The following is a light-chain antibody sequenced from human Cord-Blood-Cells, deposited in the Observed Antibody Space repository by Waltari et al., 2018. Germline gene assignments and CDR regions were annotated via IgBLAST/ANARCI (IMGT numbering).Light chain of an antibody. CDR2: GAS. CDR1: QSVSSSY. V-gene: IGKV3-20*01. CDR3: QQYGSSPPIT. J-gene: IGKJ5*01. Sequence: EIVLTQSPGTLSLSPGERVTLSCRASQSVSSSYLAWYQQKPGQAPRLLIYGASSRATCIPDRFSGSGSGTDFTLTISRLEPEDFAVYYCQQYGSSPPITFGQGTRLEIK.